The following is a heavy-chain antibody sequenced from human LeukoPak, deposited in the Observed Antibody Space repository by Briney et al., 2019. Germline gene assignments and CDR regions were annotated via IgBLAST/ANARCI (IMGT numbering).Heavy chain of an antibody. Sequence: GGSLRLSCAASGFTFSSYGMHWVRQAPGKGLEWVAFIRYDGSNEYYADSVKGRFTISRDNPKNTLYLQMNSLRPEDTALYYCASRPGAIWGQGTMVTVSS. CDR1: GFTFSSYG. J-gene: IGHJ3*02. CDR3: ASRPGAI. V-gene: IGHV3-30*02. CDR2: IRYDGSNE. D-gene: IGHD7-27*01.